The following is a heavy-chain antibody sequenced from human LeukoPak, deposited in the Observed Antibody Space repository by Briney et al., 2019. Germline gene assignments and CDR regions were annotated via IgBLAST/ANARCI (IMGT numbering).Heavy chain of an antibody. Sequence: ETLSLTCAVYGGSFSGYYWSWVRQAPGKGLEWVSAISGSGGSTYYADSVKGRFTISRDNSKNTLYLQMNSLRAEDTAVYYCAKDKRDVDTAMVTWLDYWGQGTLVTVSS. J-gene: IGHJ4*02. CDR1: GGSFSGYY. V-gene: IGHV3-23*01. CDR3: AKDKRDVDTAMVTWLDY. CDR2: ISGSGGST. D-gene: IGHD5-18*01.